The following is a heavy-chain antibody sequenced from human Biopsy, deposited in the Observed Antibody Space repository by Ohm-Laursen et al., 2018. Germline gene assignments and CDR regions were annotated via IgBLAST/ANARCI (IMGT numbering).Heavy chain of an antibody. CDR3: ARSTYYYESSGTRRGLDI. J-gene: IGHJ3*02. CDR1: GFTVSRNY. D-gene: IGHD3-22*01. V-gene: IGHV3-53*01. CDR2: IDSGGYT. Sequence: SLRLSCAASGFTVSRNYMTWVRQAPGKGLEWVSVIDSGGYTHYTDSVKGRFTISRDNSKNTPYLQMNNLSAEDTAVYYCARSTYYYESSGTRRGLDIWGQGTMVTVSS.